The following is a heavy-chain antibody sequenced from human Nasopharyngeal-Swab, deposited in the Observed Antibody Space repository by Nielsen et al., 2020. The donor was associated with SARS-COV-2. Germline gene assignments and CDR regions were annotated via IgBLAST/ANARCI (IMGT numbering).Heavy chain of an antibody. J-gene: IGHJ6*03. Sequence: GGSLRLSCAASGFTVSSNYMSWVRQAPGKGLEWVSVIYSGGSTYYADSVKGRFTISRDNSKNTPYLQMNSLRAEDTAVYYCARDMLLGAGRAYYYYMDVWGKGTTVTVSS. D-gene: IGHD3-10*01. V-gene: IGHV3-53*01. CDR1: GFTVSSNY. CDR3: ARDMLLGAGRAYYYYMDV. CDR2: IYSGGST.